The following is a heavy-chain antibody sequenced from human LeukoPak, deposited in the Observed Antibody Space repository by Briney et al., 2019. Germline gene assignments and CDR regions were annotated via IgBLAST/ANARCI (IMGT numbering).Heavy chain of an antibody. V-gene: IGHV4-39*07. CDR1: GDSISSSRYY. Sequence: SETLSLTCTVSGDSISSSRYYWDWIRQPPGKGLEWIGSISYSGSTNYNPSLKSRVTISVDTSKNQFSLKLSSVTAADTAVYYCARGLVYYDFWSGYYPVFFDYWGQGTLVTVSS. CDR2: ISYSGST. J-gene: IGHJ4*02. CDR3: ARGLVYYDFWSGYYPVFFDY. D-gene: IGHD3-3*01.